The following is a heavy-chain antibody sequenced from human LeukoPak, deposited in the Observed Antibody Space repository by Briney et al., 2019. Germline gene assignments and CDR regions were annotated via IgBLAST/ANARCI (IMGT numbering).Heavy chain of an antibody. V-gene: IGHV1-69*04. CDR3: ARTGPIAVAITASIDI. CDR1: GGTFSSYA. D-gene: IGHD6-19*01. Sequence: SVKVSCKASGGTFSSYAISWVRQAPGQGLEWMGRIIPILGIANYAQKFQGRVTITADKSTSTAYMELSSLRSEDTAVYYCARTGPIAVAITASIDIWGQGTMVTVSS. J-gene: IGHJ3*02. CDR2: IIPILGIA.